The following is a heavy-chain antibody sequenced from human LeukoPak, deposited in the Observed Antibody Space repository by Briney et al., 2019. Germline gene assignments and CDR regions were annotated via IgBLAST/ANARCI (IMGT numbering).Heavy chain of an antibody. Sequence: ASVKVSCKASGYTFTSYDINWVRQATGQGLEWMGWMNPNSGNTGYAQKFQGRVTMTRNTSIGTAYMELSSLRSEDTAVYHCARGHGLLWFGESQFDYWGQGTLVTVSS. D-gene: IGHD3-10*01. V-gene: IGHV1-8*01. CDR1: GYTFTSYD. CDR2: MNPNSGNT. CDR3: ARGHGLLWFGESQFDY. J-gene: IGHJ4*02.